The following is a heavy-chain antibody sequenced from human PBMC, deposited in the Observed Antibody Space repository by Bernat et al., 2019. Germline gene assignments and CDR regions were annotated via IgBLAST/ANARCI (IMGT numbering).Heavy chain of an antibody. J-gene: IGHJ4*02. V-gene: IGHV2-5*02. CDR3: VHRGYGSGGYYDYFDY. CDR1: GFSLRTSGAG. Sequence: QITLKESGPTLVKPTQTLMLTCTFSGFSLRTSGAGVGWIRQPPGKALEWLALIYWDDDKRYSPSLKSRLNITKDTSKNQVVLTMTNMDPVDTATYYCVHRGYGSGGYYDYFDYWGQGTLVTVSS. D-gene: IGHD3-22*01. CDR2: IYWDDDK.